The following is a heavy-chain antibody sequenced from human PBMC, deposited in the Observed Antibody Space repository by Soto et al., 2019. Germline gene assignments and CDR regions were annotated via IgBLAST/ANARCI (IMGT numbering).Heavy chain of an antibody. Sequence: GESLKISCQCSGYTFSNFWIAWVRQLPGKGLEYMGIIYPGDSETRYSPSFHGKVTISADRSIGTAYLQWSSLKAADTAMYYCSRHSRDIVVVPAAPGGGMDVWGQGTTVTVSS. D-gene: IGHD2-2*01. V-gene: IGHV5-51*01. CDR3: SRHSRDIVVVPAAPGGGMDV. CDR1: GYTFSNFW. CDR2: IYPGDSET. J-gene: IGHJ6*02.